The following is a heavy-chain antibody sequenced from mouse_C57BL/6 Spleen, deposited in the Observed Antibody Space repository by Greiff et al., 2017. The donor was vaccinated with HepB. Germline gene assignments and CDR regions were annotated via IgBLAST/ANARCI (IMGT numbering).Heavy chain of an antibody. V-gene: IGHV3-6*01. CDR2: ISYDGSN. CDR3: ANVRRGGYAMDY. Sequence: EVKLQESGPGLVKPSQSLSLTCSVTGYSITSGYYWNWIRQFPGNKLEWMGYISYDGSNNYNPSLKNRISITRDTSKNQFFLKLNSVTTEDTATYYCANVRRGGYAMDYWGQGTSVTVSS. CDR1: GYSITSGYY. J-gene: IGHJ4*01.